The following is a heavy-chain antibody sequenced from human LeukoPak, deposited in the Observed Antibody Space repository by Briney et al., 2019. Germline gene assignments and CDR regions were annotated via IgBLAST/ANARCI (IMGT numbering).Heavy chain of an antibody. V-gene: IGHV3-9*01. CDR2: ISWNSGSI. CDR1: GFTFDDYA. J-gene: IGHJ4*02. D-gene: IGHD2-2*01. Sequence: GGSLRLSSAASGFTFDDYAMYWVRQAPGKGLEWVSGISWNSGSIGYADSVKGRFTISRDNAKNSLYLQMNSLRAQDTALYYCATGYCSSTSCYVDYWGQGTLVTVSS. CDR3: ATGYCSSTSCYVDY.